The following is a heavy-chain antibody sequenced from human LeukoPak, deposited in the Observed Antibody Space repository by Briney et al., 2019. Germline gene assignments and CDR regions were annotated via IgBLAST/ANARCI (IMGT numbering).Heavy chain of an antibody. CDR2: ISYDGSNK. V-gene: IGHV3-30*18. J-gene: IGHJ4*02. CDR1: GFTFSSYG. CDR3: AKWKYSNSGIDDY. Sequence: GGSLRLSCAASGFTFSSYGMHWVRQAPGKGLEWVAVISYDGSNKYYADSVKGRFTISRDNSKNTLYLEMNSLRAEDTAVYYCAKWKYSNSGIDDYWGQGTLVTVSS. D-gene: IGHD6-6*01.